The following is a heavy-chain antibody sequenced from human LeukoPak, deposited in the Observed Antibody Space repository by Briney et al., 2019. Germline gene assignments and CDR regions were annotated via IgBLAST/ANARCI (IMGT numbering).Heavy chain of an antibody. CDR2: ITYDGSNT. Sequence: GTSLRLSCAASGFNFRTYAFHWVRQAPGKGPEWMAFITYDGSNTYYADSVKGRFSLSRDNSKDTLYLQMNSLRAADTAVYYCARPGGYAFDTWGQGTMVTVSS. J-gene: IGHJ3*02. CDR3: ARPGGYAFDT. CDR1: GFNFRTYA. D-gene: IGHD3-10*01. V-gene: IGHV3-30*04.